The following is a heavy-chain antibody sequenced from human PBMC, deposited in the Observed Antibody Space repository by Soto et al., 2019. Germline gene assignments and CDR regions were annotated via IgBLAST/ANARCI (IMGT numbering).Heavy chain of an antibody. Sequence: GGSLRLSCAASGFTFSSYAMSWVRQAPGKGLEWVSAISGSGGSTYYADTVKGRFTISRDNSKNTLYLQMNSLRAEDTAVYYCAKEEYSYGYYYYYGMDVWGQGTTVTVSS. CDR1: GFTFSSYA. D-gene: IGHD5-18*01. V-gene: IGHV3-23*01. CDR2: ISGSGGST. CDR3: AKEEYSYGYYYYYGMDV. J-gene: IGHJ6*02.